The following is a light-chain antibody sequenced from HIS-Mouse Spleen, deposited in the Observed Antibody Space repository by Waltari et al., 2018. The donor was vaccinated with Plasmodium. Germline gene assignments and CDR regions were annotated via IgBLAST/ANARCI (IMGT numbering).Light chain of an antibody. V-gene: IGLV2-23*03. J-gene: IGLJ3*02. CDR2: EGS. CDR3: CSYAGSSTFV. CDR1: SRDVGSYNL. Sequence: QSALTQPASVSGSPGQSITIPCPGTSRDVGSYNLFSWYQQHPGKAPKLMIYEGSKRPSGVSNRFSGSKSGNTASLTISGLQAEDEADYYCCSYAGSSTFVFGGGTKLTVL.